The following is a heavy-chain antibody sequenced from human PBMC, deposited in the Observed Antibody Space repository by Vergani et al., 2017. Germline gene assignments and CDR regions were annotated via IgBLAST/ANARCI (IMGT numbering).Heavy chain of an antibody. V-gene: IGHV1-69*06. J-gene: IGHJ5*02. D-gene: IGHD6-19*01. CDR2: IIPIFDTA. CDR3: AKDERQWLARGWFDP. Sequence: QVQLVQSGAEVKKPGSSVMVSCKASGGTFSNYGLSWVRQAPGQGLEWMGGIIPIFDTAKYSQNFQGRVTITADKSSSTAYMELSSLRSDDTAVYYCAKDERQWLARGWFDPWGQGTLVTVSS. CDR1: GGTFSNYG.